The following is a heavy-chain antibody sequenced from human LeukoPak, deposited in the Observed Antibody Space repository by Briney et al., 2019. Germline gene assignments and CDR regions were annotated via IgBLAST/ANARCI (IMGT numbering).Heavy chain of an antibody. V-gene: IGHV4-34*01. CDR1: GGSFSGYY. J-gene: IGHJ4*02. CDR2: INHSGST. Sequence: SETLSLTCAVYGGSFSGYYWSWIRQPPGKGLEWIGEINHSGSTNYNPSLKSRVTISVDTSKNQSSLKLSSVTAADTAVYYCARLGTAVWFGELYDYWGQGTLVTVSS. CDR3: ARLGTAVWFGELYDY. D-gene: IGHD3-10*01.